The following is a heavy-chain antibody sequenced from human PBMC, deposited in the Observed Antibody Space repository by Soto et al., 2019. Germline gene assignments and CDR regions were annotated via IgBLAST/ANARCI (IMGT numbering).Heavy chain of an antibody. J-gene: IGHJ6*02. CDR3: ARAADYDFWSGYYKLYYYGMDV. V-gene: IGHV1-3*01. CDR2: INPGNSNT. Sequence: ASVKVSCKAFGYIFSTYAVHWVRQAPGQRPEWMGWINPGNSNTRYSQKPQGRVTMTTDTSTSTAYMELRSLRSDDTAVYYCARAADYDFWSGYYKLYYYGMDVWGQGTTVTVSS. CDR1: GYIFSTYA. D-gene: IGHD3-3*01.